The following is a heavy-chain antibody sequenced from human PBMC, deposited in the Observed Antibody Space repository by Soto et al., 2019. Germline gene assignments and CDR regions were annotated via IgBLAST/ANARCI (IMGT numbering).Heavy chain of an antibody. CDR2: ISGSGGST. Sequence: EVQLLESGGGLVQPGGSLRLSCAASGFTFSSYAMSWVRQAPGKGLEWVSAISGSGGSTYYADSVKGQFTISRDNSKNTLYLQMNSLRAEDTAVYYCAKVGALGSGSSDYWGQGTLVTVSS. CDR1: GFTFSSYA. CDR3: AKVGALGSGSSDY. V-gene: IGHV3-23*01. D-gene: IGHD3-10*01. J-gene: IGHJ4*02.